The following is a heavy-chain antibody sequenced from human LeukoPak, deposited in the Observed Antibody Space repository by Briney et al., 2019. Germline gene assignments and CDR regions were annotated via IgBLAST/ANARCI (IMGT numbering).Heavy chain of an antibody. V-gene: IGHV3-30*04. Sequence: GGSLRLSCAASGFTFTSYAMSWVRQAPGKGLEWVAVISYDGSNKYYADSVKGRFTISRDNSKNTLYLQMNSLRAEDTAVYYCGSDYDYVWGSYRIFDYWGQGTLVTVSS. J-gene: IGHJ4*02. CDR3: GSDYDYVWGSYRIFDY. CDR1: GFTFTSYA. D-gene: IGHD3-16*02. CDR2: ISYDGSNK.